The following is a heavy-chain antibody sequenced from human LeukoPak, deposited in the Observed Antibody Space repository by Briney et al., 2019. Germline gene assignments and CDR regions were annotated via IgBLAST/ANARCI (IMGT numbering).Heavy chain of an antibody. CDR2: ISAYNGNT. CDR3: ARRYCSSTSCPWFDP. V-gene: IGHV1-18*01. CDR1: GYTFTSYG. J-gene: IGHJ5*02. D-gene: IGHD2-2*01. Sequence: GASVKVSCKASGYTFTSYGISWVRQAPGQGLEWMGWISAYNGNTNYAQKLQGRVTMTTDTSTSTAYMELRSLRSDDTAVYYCARRYCSSTSCPWFDPWGQGTQVTVSS.